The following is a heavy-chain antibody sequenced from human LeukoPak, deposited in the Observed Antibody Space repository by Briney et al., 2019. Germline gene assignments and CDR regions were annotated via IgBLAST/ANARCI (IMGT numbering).Heavy chain of an antibody. CDR3: ASGSTWYDGADY. CDR2: IYRGDSDI. Sequence: GESLKISCKGSGYSFTSYWIGWVRQMPGKGLEWMGIIYRGDSDIRYSPSFQGQVTFAADKSISTAYLQWSSLKASGTAMYYCASGSTWYDGADYWGQGTLVTVSS. J-gene: IGHJ4*02. CDR1: GYSFTSYW. D-gene: IGHD2-15*01. V-gene: IGHV5-51*01.